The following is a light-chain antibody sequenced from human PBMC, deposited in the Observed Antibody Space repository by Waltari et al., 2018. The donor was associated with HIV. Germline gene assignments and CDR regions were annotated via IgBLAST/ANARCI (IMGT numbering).Light chain of an antibody. CDR2: PIH. CDR3: NSRDRAGHHVV. CDR1: APRTYY. J-gene: IGLJ3*02. Sequence: SELPQDLVVPVALGQPVRTPGQGNAPRTYYAAWYLQKPGQAPVLVISPIHNRPSGIPDRFSGSSSGNTASLTITGAQAEDEGDYYCNSRDRAGHHVVFGGGTKLTVL. V-gene: IGLV3-19*01.